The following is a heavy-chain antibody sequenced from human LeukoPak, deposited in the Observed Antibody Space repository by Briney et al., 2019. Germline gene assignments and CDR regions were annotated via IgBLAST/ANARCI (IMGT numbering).Heavy chain of an antibody. CDR2: MNPNSGNT. V-gene: IGHV1-8*01. D-gene: IGHD1-26*01. CDR1: GYTFTRYD. J-gene: IGHJ4*02. CDR3: ARPLGSYYFDY. Sequence: ASVKVSCKASGYTFTRYDINWVRQATGQGLEWMGWMNPNSGNTGYAQQFQGRVTMTRNTSISTAYMELSSLRSEDTAVYYCARPLGSYYFDYWGQGTLVTVSS.